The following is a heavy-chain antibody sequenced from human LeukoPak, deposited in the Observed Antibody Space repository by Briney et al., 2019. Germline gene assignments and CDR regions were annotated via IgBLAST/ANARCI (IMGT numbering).Heavy chain of an antibody. V-gene: IGHV4-39*01. CDR1: GGSISSSSYY. CDR2: IYYSGST. CDR3: ARGYPNDY. Sequence: SSETLSLTCTVSGGSISSSSYYWGWIRQPPGKGLEWIGNIYYSGSTYYNPSLKSRVTISVDTSKNQFSLKLSSVTAADTAVYYCARGYPNDYWGQGTLVTVSS. D-gene: IGHD3-16*02. J-gene: IGHJ4*02.